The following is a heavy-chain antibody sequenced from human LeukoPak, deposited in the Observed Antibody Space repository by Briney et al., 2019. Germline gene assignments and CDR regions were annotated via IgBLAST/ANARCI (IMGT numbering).Heavy chain of an antibody. D-gene: IGHD3-22*01. CDR2: INPSGGST. J-gene: IGHJ6*02. V-gene: IGHV1-46*01. CDR1: GYTFASYY. Sequence: ASVKVSCKASGYTFASYYMHWVRQAPGQGLEWMGIINPSGGSTSYAQKFQGRVTMTRDTSTSTVYMELSSLRSEDTAVYCCARDRGQWLLPNGIYYYYGMDVWGQGTTVTVSS. CDR3: ARDRGQWLLPNGIYYYYGMDV.